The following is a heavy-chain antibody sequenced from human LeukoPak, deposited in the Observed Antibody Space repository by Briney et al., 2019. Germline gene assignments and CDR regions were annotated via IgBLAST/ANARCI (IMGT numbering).Heavy chain of an antibody. CDR3: ARDTQYSGSYRHYYYMDV. V-gene: IGHV4-61*02. J-gene: IGHJ6*03. CDR1: GGSISSGSYY. Sequence: PSETLSLTCTVSGGSISSGSYYWSWIRQPAGKGLEWIGRIYTSGSTNYNPSLKSRVTISVDTSKNQFSLKLSSVTAADTAVYYCARDTQYSGSYRHYYYMDVWGKGTTVTVSS. CDR2: IYTSGST. D-gene: IGHD1-26*01.